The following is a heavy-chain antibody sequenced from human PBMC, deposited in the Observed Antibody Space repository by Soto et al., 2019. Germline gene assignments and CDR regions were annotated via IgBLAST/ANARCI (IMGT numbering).Heavy chain of an antibody. Sequence: ASVKVSCKASGYTFTSYGISWVRQAPGQGLEWMGWISAYNGNTNYAQKLQGRVTMTTDTSTSTAYMELRSLRSDDTAVYYCARVVIARYLGGWFDPWGQGTLVTVSS. V-gene: IGHV1-18*04. CDR2: ISAYNGNT. CDR1: GYTFTSYG. D-gene: IGHD1-26*01. J-gene: IGHJ5*02. CDR3: ARVVIARYLGGWFDP.